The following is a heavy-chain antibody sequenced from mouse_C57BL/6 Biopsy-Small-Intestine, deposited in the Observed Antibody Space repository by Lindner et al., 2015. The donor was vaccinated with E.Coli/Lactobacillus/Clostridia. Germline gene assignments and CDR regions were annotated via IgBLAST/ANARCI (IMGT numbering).Heavy chain of an antibody. CDR1: GYTFSNYD. CDR2: TSVYNGDT. V-gene: IGHV1-14*01. J-gene: IGHJ3*01. D-gene: IGHD1-1*02. Sequence: SVKVSCKTSGYTFSNYDVTWVRQAPGQGLDWLGWTSVYNGDTKYAQKFQGRVTMTTDTSTTTAYMELRSLRSDDTAVYYCARVGATPGVLDYWGQGTLVTVS. CDR3: ARVGATPGVLDY.